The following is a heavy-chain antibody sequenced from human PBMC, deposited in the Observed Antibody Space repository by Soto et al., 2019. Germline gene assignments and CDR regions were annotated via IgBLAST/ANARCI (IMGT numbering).Heavy chain of an antibody. J-gene: IGHJ6*02. CDR3: ARDAPPPELRFLEWHNYDYNGMDV. CDR2: ISCYNGKT. V-gene: IGHV1-18*01. D-gene: IGHD3-3*01. Sequence: QVQVVQSGDEVKETGASVRVSCKTSGYSFTAYGISWVRQAPGQGLEWMGWISCYNGKTKYAQKVQGRVTMTTDTSTSTAYMGVRRLRSDDTAIYYCARDAPPPELRFLEWHNYDYNGMDVWGQGTTVTVSS. CDR1: GYSFTAYG.